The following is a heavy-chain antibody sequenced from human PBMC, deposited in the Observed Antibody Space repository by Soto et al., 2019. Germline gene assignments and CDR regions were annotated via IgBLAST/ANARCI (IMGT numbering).Heavy chain of an antibody. J-gene: IGHJ4*02. V-gene: IGHV4-59*01. D-gene: IGHD6-19*01. CDR1: GGSISSYY. CDR2: IYYSGST. Sequence: KPSETLSLTCTVSGGSISSYYWSWIRQPPGKGLEWIGYIYYSGSTNYNPSLKSRVTILVDTSKNQFSLKLSSVTAADTAVYYCARDRRQQWLSFDYWGQGTLVTVSS. CDR3: ARDRRQQWLSFDY.